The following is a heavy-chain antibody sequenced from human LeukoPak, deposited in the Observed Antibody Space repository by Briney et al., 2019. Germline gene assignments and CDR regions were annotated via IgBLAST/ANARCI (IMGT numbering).Heavy chain of an antibody. CDR2: IIDVGDT. V-gene: IGHV3-23*01. J-gene: IGHJ6*02. Sequence: GGSLRLSCAVSGFTLTEHALSWVRQAPGEGLEWVSGIIDVGDTYYADSVKGRFTISRDNAKNTLYLQMNSLRVEDMAVYYCARPIYDTRNAMDVWGQGTTVTVSS. CDR1: GFTLTEHA. D-gene: IGHD3-22*01. CDR3: ARPIYDTRNAMDV.